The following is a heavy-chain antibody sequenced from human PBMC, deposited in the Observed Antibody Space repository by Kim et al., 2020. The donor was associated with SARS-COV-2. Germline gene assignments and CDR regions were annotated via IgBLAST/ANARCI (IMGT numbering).Heavy chain of an antibody. Sequence: PSTKGRVTISVDTTKNQFSLKLSSVTAADTAVYYCARAVVTPYYYYMDVWGKGTTVTVSS. CDR3: ARAVVTPYYYYMDV. V-gene: IGHV4-39*01. D-gene: IGHD2-21*02. J-gene: IGHJ6*03.